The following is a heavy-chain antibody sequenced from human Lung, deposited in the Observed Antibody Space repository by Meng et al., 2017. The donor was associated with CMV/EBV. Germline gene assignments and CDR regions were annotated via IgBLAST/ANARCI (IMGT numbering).Heavy chain of an antibody. Sequence: SVXVSCKASGGTFRSTSLMWVRQAPGQGLEWMGGITPAIETADYAQKFRDRVTITTDDSATTAYMEMNSLRSEDTAVYFCARGPSITVGGVIIWPLEDWGQGXLVTVSS. J-gene: IGHJ4*02. V-gene: IGHV1-69*05. CDR1: GGTFRSTS. CDR2: ITPAIETA. CDR3: ARGPSITVGGVIIWPLED. D-gene: IGHD3-16*02.